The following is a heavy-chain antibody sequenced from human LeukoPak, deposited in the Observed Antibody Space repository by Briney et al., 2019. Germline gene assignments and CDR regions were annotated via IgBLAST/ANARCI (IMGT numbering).Heavy chain of an antibody. J-gene: IGHJ4*02. V-gene: IGHV4-30-2*01. Sequence: SETLSLTCAVSGGSVSSGACSWSWIRRPPGTGLEWIGYTHHGGSTHYNPSLQSRVTMSMDRSKNQISLTLTSVTAADTAVYYCARSSGSWAFDFWGRGTLVTVSS. CDR2: THHGGST. D-gene: IGHD1-26*01. CDR3: ARSSGSWAFDF. CDR1: GGSVSSGACS.